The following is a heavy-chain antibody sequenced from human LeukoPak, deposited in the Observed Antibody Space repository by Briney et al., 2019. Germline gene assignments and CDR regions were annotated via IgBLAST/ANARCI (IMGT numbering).Heavy chain of an antibody. CDR2: ISGSGGST. CDR3: AKVPPPDDSEFDY. V-gene: IGHV3-23*01. Sequence: GGSLRLSCAASGFTFSSYWMSWVRQAPGKGLEWVSAISGSGGSTYYADSVKGRFTIARDNSKNTLYLQMNSLRAEDTAVYYCAKVPPPDDSEFDYWGQGTLVTVSS. CDR1: GFTFSSYW. J-gene: IGHJ4*02. D-gene: IGHD2-15*01.